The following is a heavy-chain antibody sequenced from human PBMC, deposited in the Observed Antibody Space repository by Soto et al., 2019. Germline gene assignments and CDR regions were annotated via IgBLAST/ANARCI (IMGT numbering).Heavy chain of an antibody. Sequence: EVQLVESGGGLVQPGGSLRLSCAASEFTVSSNYMSWIRQAPGKGLEWVSVIYSGGSTYYADSVKGRFTISRDNSKNTLYLQMNSLRAEDTAVYYCARDIGYDHHGFWGQGTTVTVSS. J-gene: IGHJ6*02. V-gene: IGHV3-66*01. CDR1: EFTVSSNY. D-gene: IGHD5-12*01. CDR2: IYSGGST. CDR3: ARDIGYDHHGF.